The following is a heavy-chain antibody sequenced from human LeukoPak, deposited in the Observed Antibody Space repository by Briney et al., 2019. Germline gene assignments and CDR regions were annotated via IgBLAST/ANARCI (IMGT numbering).Heavy chain of an antibody. CDR1: GGSISSYY. J-gene: IGHJ4*02. V-gene: IGHV4-59*01. CDR2: IYYSGST. Sequence: SETLSLTCTVPGGSISSYYWSWIRQPPGKGLEWIGYIYYSGSTNYNPSLKSRVTISVDTSKNQFSLKLSSVTAADTAVYYCASSKVLWFGELSFDYWGQGTLVTVSS. CDR3: ASSKVLWFGELSFDY. D-gene: IGHD3-10*01.